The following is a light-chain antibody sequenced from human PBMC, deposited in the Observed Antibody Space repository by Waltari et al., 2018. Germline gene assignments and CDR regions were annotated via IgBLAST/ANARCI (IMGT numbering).Light chain of an antibody. CDR2: WAS. CDR3: QQYYDTPQT. CDR1: QSVLYSSNNKNY. V-gene: IGKV4-1*01. J-gene: IGKJ2*01. Sequence: DIVMTQSPDSLAVSLGERAAINCKSSQSVLYSSNNKNYLAWYQQKSGQPPKLLIYWASTRESGVPDRFSGSGSGTDFTLTISSLRAEDVAVYYCQQYYDTPQTFGQGTKLEIK.